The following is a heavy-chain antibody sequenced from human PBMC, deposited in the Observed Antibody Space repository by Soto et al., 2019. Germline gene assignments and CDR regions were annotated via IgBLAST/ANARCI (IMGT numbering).Heavy chain of an antibody. CDR1: GGSISSGDYY. V-gene: IGHV4-30-4*01. CDR2: IYYSGST. J-gene: IGHJ3*02. Sequence: SETLSLTCTVSGGSISSGDYYWSWIRQPPGKGLEWIGYIYYSGSTYYNPSLKSRVTISVDTSKNQFSLKLSSVTAADTAVYYCARDPDGGNSNDAFDIWGQGTMVTVSS. D-gene: IGHD2-21*02. CDR3: ARDPDGGNSNDAFDI.